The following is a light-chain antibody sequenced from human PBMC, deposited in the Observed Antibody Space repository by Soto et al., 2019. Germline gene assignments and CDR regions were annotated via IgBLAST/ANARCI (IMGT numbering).Light chain of an antibody. CDR1: QSVDTY. Sequence: LTQSPAILSLSPGERATLSCTANQSVDTYIAWYQQRPGQPPRLLIHDTSHRASGVPARFRGSGSGTDFTLTITSLEPEDFGVYFCQQRRNWVSFGPGTRL. V-gene: IGKV3-11*01. CDR2: DTS. CDR3: QQRRNWVS. J-gene: IGKJ3*01.